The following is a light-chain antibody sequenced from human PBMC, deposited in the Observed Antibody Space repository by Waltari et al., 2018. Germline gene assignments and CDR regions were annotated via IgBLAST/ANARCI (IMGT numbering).Light chain of an antibody. Sequence: DVQMTQSPSSLSASVGARVTITCRASQTVYQYLNCYQQRQGQVPRLLIYTASTLQSGVPSRFSGSGSGTDFTLTITGLQPEDVGIYYCQQTSRTPLTFGGGTKVELK. CDR3: QQTSRTPLT. V-gene: IGKV1-39*01. J-gene: IGKJ4*01. CDR2: TAS. CDR1: QTVYQY.